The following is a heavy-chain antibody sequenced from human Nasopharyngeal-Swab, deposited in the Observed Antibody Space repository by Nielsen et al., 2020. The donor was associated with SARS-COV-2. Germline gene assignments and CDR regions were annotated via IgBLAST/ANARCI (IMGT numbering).Heavy chain of an antibody. CDR3: ARDQGLAEPSLGDY. CDR2: MNPNSGNT. V-gene: IGHV1-8*01. D-gene: IGHD1-26*01. CDR1: GYTFTSYD. Sequence: ASVKVSCKASGYTFTSYDINWVRQATGQGLEWMGWMNPNSGNTGYAQKFQGRVTMTRNTSISTAYMELSSLRSEDTAVYYCARDQGLAEPSLGDYWGQGTLVTVSS. J-gene: IGHJ4*02.